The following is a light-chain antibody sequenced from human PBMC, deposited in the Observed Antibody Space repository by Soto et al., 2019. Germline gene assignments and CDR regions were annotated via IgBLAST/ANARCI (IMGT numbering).Light chain of an antibody. V-gene: IGLV2-8*01. CDR3: CSYVDTDTWV. CDR2: DVI. J-gene: IGLJ3*02. CDR1: SSDVGGYNY. Sequence: QSALTQPPSASGSPGQSVTISCTGTSSDVGGYNYVSWYQQHPGKAPKLMIYDVIKRPSGVPDRFSGSKSGNTASLTVSGLQAEDEADYYCCSYVDTDTWVFGGGTKLTVL.